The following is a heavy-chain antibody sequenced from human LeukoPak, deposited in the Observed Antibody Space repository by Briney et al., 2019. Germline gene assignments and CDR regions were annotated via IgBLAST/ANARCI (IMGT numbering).Heavy chain of an antibody. CDR3: ARVRPAAAFDY. CDR2: IYYSGST. Sequence: SETLSLTCTVSGGSISSSSYYWGWIRQPPGKGLEWIGSIYYSGSTYYNPSLKSRVTISVDTSKNQFSLKLSSVTAADTAVYYCARVRPAAAFDYWGQGTLVTVSS. V-gene: IGHV4-39*07. D-gene: IGHD1-14*01. CDR1: GGSISSSSYY. J-gene: IGHJ4*02.